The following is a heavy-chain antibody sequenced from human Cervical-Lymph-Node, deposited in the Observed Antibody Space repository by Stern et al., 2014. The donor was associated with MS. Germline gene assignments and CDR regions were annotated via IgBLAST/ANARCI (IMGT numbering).Heavy chain of an antibody. CDR2: IFPGGCDN. V-gene: IGHV5-51*01. CDR1: GYTFTSYW. J-gene: IGHJ4*02. CDR3: ARQRYFDY. Sequence: EVQLVQSGPEVKRPGESLKISCPASGYTFTSYWIGLVRQLPGKGLEWTTIIFPGGCDNRYSPTCKGKGNISADKSSSTAYLQWNNLKAWDTAIYYCARQRYFDYWGQGTLVTVSS.